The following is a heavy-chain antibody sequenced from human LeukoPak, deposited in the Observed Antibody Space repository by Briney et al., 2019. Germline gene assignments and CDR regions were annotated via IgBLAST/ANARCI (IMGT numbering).Heavy chain of an antibody. Sequence: KPSETLSLTCTVSGGSISRSYWSWMRQPAGKGPEWIGRIYGSGTITYNPSLESRVTMSVDTSKNQFSLKLRSVTAADTAVYYCARDSSIAARQPFDYWGQGTLVTVSS. CDR3: ARDSSIAARQPFDY. J-gene: IGHJ4*02. CDR1: GGSISRSY. D-gene: IGHD6-6*01. V-gene: IGHV4-4*07. CDR2: IYGSGTI.